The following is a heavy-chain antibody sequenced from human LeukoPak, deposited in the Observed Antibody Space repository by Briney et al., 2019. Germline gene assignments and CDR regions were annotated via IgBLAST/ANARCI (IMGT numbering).Heavy chain of an antibody. Sequence: SETLSLTCAVYGGSFSGYYWSWIRQPPGKGLEWIGEINHSGNTNYNPSLKSRVTISVDTSKNQFSLKLRSVTAADTAVYYCAGLRGMAGYWGQGTLVTVSS. CDR3: AGLRGMAGY. J-gene: IGHJ4*02. D-gene: IGHD6-19*01. CDR2: INHSGNT. V-gene: IGHV4-34*01. CDR1: GGSFSGYY.